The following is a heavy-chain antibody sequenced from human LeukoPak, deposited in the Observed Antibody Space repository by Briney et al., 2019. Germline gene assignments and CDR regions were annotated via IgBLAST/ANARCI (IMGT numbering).Heavy chain of an antibody. D-gene: IGHD6-19*01. CDR2: INPNSGGT. J-gene: IGHJ6*03. Sequence: ASVKVSCKASGYSFTSHYMHWVRQAPGQGLEWMGWINPNSGGTNYAQKFQGRVTMTRDTSISTAYMELSRLRSDDTAVYYCARGGSSGRYYYYYYMDVWGKGTTVTVSS. CDR1: GYSFTSHY. V-gene: IGHV1-2*02. CDR3: ARGGSSGRYYYYYYMDV.